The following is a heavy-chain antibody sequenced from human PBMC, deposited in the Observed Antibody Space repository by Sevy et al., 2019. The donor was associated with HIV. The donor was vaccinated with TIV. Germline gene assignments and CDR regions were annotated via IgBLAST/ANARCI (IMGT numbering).Heavy chain of an antibody. CDR2: ISGPGLST. Sequence: GGSLRLSCTASGFTFNTHAMTWVRQAPGKGLEWVSVISGPGLSTYYADSVKGRFTISRDNSQNTLHLQMSSLRADDTAVYYCAKALNPALESMLEVNLRTLKGFDVWGQGTVVTVSS. CDR1: GFTFNTHA. V-gene: IGHV3-23*01. CDR3: AKALNPALESMLEVNLRTLKGFDV. D-gene: IGHD3-22*01. J-gene: IGHJ3*01.